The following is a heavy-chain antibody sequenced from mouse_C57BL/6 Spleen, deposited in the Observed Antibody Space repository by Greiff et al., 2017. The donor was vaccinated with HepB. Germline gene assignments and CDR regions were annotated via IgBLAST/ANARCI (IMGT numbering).Heavy chain of an antibody. V-gene: IGHV1-55*01. CDR1: GYTFTSYW. CDR3: ARGGDDYDVEMDY. Sequence: VQLQQPGAELVKPGASVKMSCKASGYTFTSYWITWVKQRPGQGLEWIGDIYPGSGSTNYNEKFKSKATLTVDTSSSTAYMQLSSLTSEDSAVYYCARGGDDYDVEMDYWGQGTSVTVSS. D-gene: IGHD2-4*01. J-gene: IGHJ4*01. CDR2: IYPGSGST.